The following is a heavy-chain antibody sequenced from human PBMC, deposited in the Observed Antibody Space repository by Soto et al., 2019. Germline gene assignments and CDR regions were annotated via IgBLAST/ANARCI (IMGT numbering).Heavy chain of an antibody. CDR1: GYTFTGYY. D-gene: IGHD1-26*01. CDR2: INPNSGGT. J-gene: IGHJ4*02. Sequence: ASVKVSCKASGYTFTGYYMHWVRQAPGQGLEWMGWINPNSGGTNYAQKFQGRVTMTRDTSTSTAYMELSRLRSDDTAVYYCASSQSIVGATTYPSGFDYWGQGTLVTVSS. V-gene: IGHV1-2*02. CDR3: ASSQSIVGATTYPSGFDY.